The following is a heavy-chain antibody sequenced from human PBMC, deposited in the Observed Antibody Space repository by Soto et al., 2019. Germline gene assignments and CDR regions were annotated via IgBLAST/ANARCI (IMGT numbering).Heavy chain of an antibody. CDR3: LRGNSGYGNFDY. CDR2: IKGDGSET. V-gene: IGHV3-74*01. CDR1: GFTFSSYW. D-gene: IGHD5-12*01. Sequence: GGSLRLSCAASGFTFSSYWMHWARQAPGKGLVWVSRIKGDGSETNYADSVKGRFTISRDNAKNTLYLQLNSLRAEATAVYYCLRGNSGYGNFDYWGQGTRVTVSS. J-gene: IGHJ4*02.